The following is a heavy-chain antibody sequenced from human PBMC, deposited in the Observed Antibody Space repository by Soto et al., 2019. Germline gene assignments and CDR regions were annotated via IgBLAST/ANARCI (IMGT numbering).Heavy chain of an antibody. V-gene: IGHV4-30-2*05. Sequence: SETLSLTCAVSGGSISSGGYSWSWIRQPPGKGLEWIGYVYYIGSTYYNPSLKSRVTISLDTSKNQFSLKLSSVTSADTAVYYCARVPDYLGNGPLVTVS. CDR2: VYYIGST. CDR3: ARVPDY. J-gene: IGHJ4*01. CDR1: GGSISSGGYS.